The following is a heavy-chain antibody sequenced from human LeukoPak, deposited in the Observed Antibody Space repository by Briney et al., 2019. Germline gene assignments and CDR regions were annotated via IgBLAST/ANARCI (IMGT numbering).Heavy chain of an antibody. CDR3: ARRSEFGVLYYMDV. Sequence: GGSPRLSCAASGFTFSTYSMNWVRQAPGKGLEWVSYISGSSGTIYCADSVKGRFTISRDNAKNSLYLQMNSLRAEDTAVYYCARRSEFGVLYYMDVWGKGTTVTVSS. CDR1: GFTFSTYS. D-gene: IGHD3-16*01. V-gene: IGHV3-48*01. CDR2: ISGSSGTI. J-gene: IGHJ6*03.